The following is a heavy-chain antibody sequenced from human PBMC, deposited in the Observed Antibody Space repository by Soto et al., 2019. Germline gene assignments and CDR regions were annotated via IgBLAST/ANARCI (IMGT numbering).Heavy chain of an antibody. CDR3: AADYHCSSTSCYGYYYYYTDV. V-gene: IGHV1-58*02. D-gene: IGHD2-2*01. CDR2: IVVGSGNT. Sequence: SVKVSCKASGFTFTSSAMQWVRQARGQRLEWIGWIVVGSGNTNYAQKFQERVTITRDMSTRTAYMELSSLRSEDTAVYYCAADYHCSSTSCYGYYYYYTDVWGKGTTVT. J-gene: IGHJ6*03. CDR1: GFTFTSSA.